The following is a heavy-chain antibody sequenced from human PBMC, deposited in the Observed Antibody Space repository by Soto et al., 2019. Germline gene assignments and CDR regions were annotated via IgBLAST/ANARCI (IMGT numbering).Heavy chain of an antibody. Sequence: PGGSLRLSCAASGFGFNGYDMHWVRQAPGKNLEWVAAISTAGDTYYLGSVKGRFTISREDAKNSLSLQMNSLRVGDTAVHYCARGGDRFVPMDVWGQGTTVTVS. J-gene: IGHJ6*02. CDR3: ARGGDRFVPMDV. V-gene: IGHV3-13*01. CDR1: GFGFNGYD. D-gene: IGHD3-16*01. CDR2: ISTAGDT.